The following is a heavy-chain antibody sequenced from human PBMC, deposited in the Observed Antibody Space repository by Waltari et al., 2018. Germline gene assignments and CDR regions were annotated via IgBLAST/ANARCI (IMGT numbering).Heavy chain of an antibody. V-gene: IGHV3-53*02. CDR1: GFTVRGNY. Sequence: EVQLVETGGGLIQPGGSLRLSCAASGFTVRGNYMTWVRQAPGKGLEWVSIIYSGGSTYYADSVKCRFTISRDNSKNMLYLQMNSLRAEDMAVYYCAASGYSSGWDFDYWGQGTLVTVSS. CDR3: AASGYSSGWDFDY. J-gene: IGHJ4*02. D-gene: IGHD6-19*01. CDR2: IYSGGST.